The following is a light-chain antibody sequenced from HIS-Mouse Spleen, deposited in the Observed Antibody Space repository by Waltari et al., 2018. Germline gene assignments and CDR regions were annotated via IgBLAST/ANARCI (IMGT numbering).Light chain of an antibody. Sequence: SYVLTQPPSVSVAPGKTARITCGGNNIGSKSVHWYQQKPGQAPVLVVYDDSDRPSGRPERLSGANSGNTATLTISRVEAGDEADYYCQVWDSSSDHVVFGGGTKLTVL. J-gene: IGLJ2*01. V-gene: IGLV3-21*03. CDR1: NIGSKS. CDR3: QVWDSSSDHVV. CDR2: DDS.